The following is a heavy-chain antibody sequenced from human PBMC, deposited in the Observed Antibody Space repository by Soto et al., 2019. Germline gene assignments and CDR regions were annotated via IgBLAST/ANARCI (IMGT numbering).Heavy chain of an antibody. CDR1: GFTFSTYA. CDR3: AKVGGKTSGNVDY. J-gene: IGHJ4*02. CDR2: LSSNGGDT. D-gene: IGHD5-12*01. V-gene: IGHV3-23*01. Sequence: EVQLLESGGGLVQPGGSLRLSCAASGFTFSTYAMTWVRQAPGKGLEWVSGLSSNGGDTYYADSVKGRFTISRDNSKNTLYLHINNVRAEDTAVYYCAKVGGKTSGNVDYWGQGTLVTVSS.